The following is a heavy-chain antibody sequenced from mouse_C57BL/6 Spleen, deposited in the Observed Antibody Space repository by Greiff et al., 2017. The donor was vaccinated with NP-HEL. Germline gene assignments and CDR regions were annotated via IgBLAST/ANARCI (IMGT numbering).Heavy chain of an antibody. CDR3: TTYGNYEGDDYAMDY. CDR1: GFNIKDYY. V-gene: IGHV14-1*01. D-gene: IGHD2-1*01. J-gene: IGHJ4*01. CDR2: IDPEDGDT. Sequence: EVQLQQSGAELVRPGASVKLSCTASGFNIKDYYMHWVKQRPEQGLEWIGRIDPEDGDTEYARKFQGKATMTADTSSNTAYLQLSSLTSEVTAVYSCTTYGNYEGDDYAMDYWGQGNSVTVSS.